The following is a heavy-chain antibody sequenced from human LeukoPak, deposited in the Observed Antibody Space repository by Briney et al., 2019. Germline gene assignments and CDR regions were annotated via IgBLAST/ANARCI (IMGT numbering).Heavy chain of an antibody. CDR2: INHNSGGT. J-gene: IGHJ3*02. D-gene: IGHD3-10*01. Sequence: ASVKVSFKSSVYTFTGYYMHWVRQAPGQGLEWMGFINHNSGGTNYAQKFQGRVDMTRDTSISTAYMELSRLRSDDTAVYYCARGLLWFGELSGLAFDIWGQGTMVTVSS. CDR3: ARGLLWFGELSGLAFDI. V-gene: IGHV1-2*02. CDR1: VYTFTGYY.